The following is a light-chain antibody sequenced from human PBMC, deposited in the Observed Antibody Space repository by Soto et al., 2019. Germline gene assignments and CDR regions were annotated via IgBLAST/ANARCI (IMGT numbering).Light chain of an antibody. CDR2: DAS. Sequence: EIAMTKSPATLSLSQGDRATISCRASQSVSSYLAWYQQKPGQAPRLLIYDASNRATGIPARFSGSGSGTDFTLTISSLEPEDFAVYYCQQRSNWITFGQGTRLEIK. V-gene: IGKV3-11*01. CDR1: QSVSSY. CDR3: QQRSNWIT. J-gene: IGKJ5*01.